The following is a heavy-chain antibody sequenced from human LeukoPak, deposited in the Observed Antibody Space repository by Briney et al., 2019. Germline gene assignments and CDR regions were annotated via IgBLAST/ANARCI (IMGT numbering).Heavy chain of an antibody. CDR2: IYYSGST. CDR1: GGSISSYY. CDR3: ARHYEPAERGFWFDP. J-gene: IGHJ5*02. D-gene: IGHD2-2*01. V-gene: IGHV4-59*08. Sequence: TSETLSLTCTVSGGSISSYYWSWIRQPPGKGLEWIGYIYYSGSTNYNPSLKSRVTISVDTSKNQFSLKLSSVTAADTAVYYCARHYEPAERGFWFDPWGQGTLVTVSS.